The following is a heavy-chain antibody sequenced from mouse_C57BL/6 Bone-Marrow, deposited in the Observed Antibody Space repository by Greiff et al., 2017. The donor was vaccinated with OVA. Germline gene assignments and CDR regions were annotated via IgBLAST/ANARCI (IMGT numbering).Heavy chain of an antibody. D-gene: IGHD1-1*01. Sequence: QVQLQQPGAELVKPGASVKLSCKASGYTFTSYWMQWVKQRPGQGLEWIGEIDPSDSYTNYNQKFKGKATLTVDTSSSTAYMQLSSLTSEDSAVYYCASGDFYYYGSSYGFFAYWGQGTLVTVSA. CDR1: GYTFTSYW. CDR3: ASGDFYYYGSSYGFFAY. J-gene: IGHJ3*01. CDR2: IDPSDSYT. V-gene: IGHV1-50*01.